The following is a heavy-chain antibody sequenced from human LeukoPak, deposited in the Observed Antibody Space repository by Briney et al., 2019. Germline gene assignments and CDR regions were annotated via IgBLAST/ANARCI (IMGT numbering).Heavy chain of an antibody. CDR3: ARGPYYYDSSGYDLDY. CDR2: ISSSSSYI. Sequence: GGSLRLSCAASGFTFSSYSMNWVRQAPGKGLEWVPSISSSSSYIYYADSVKGRFTISRDNAKNSLYLQMNSLRAEDTAVYYCARGPYYYDSSGYDLDYWGQGTLVTVSS. V-gene: IGHV3-21*01. D-gene: IGHD3-22*01. CDR1: GFTFSSYS. J-gene: IGHJ4*02.